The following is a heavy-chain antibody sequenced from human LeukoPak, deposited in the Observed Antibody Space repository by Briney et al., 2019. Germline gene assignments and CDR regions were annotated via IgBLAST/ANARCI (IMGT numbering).Heavy chain of an antibody. V-gene: IGHV4-34*01. CDR3: ARQGSGSSYYYYTLPY. CDR2: INHSGNT. J-gene: IGHJ4*02. Sequence: SETLSLTCAVYGGSLSGYYWSWIRQPPGKGLEWIGEINHSGNTNYNPSLKSRVTMSVDTFKNHFYLELISVTAADTAVYYCARQGSGSSYYYYTLPYWGQGTLVTVSS. CDR1: GGSLSGYY. D-gene: IGHD1-26*01.